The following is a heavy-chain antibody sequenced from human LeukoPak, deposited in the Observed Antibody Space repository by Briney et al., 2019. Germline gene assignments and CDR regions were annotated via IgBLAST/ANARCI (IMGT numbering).Heavy chain of an antibody. V-gene: IGHV4-34*01. CDR3: AREAEWASSWVDY. CDR1: GGSFSGYY. Sequence: SETLSPTCAVYGGSFSGYYWSWIRQPPGKGLEWIGEINHSGSTNYNPSLKSRVTISVDTSKNQFSLKLSSVTAADTAVYYCAREAEWASSWVDYWGQGTLVTVSS. D-gene: IGHD6-13*01. CDR2: INHSGST. J-gene: IGHJ4*02.